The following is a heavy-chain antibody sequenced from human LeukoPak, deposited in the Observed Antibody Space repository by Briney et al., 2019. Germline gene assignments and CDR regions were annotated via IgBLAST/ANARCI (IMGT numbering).Heavy chain of an antibody. Sequence: PSETLSLTCTVSGGSITHYYWTWIRQPPGKTLERIGYSYYSGSTKYNPSLKSRVTISVDTSNNQFSLKLSSVTAADTAVYYCATTRVAVAAPFDYWGQGTLVTVSS. J-gene: IGHJ4*02. CDR1: GGSITHYY. CDR3: ATTRVAVAAPFDY. V-gene: IGHV4-59*12. D-gene: IGHD6-19*01. CDR2: SYYSGST.